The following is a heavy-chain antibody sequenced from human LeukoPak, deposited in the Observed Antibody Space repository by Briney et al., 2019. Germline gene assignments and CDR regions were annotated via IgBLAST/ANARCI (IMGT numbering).Heavy chain of an antibody. Sequence: SETLSLTCTVSGGSISSYYWSWIRQPPGKGLEWIGYIYYSGSTNYNPSLKSRVTISVDTSKNQFSLKLSSVTAADTAVYYCARTYYYDSSGYPYAFDIWGQGTMVTVSS. CDR3: ARTYYYDSSGYPYAFDI. CDR2: IYYSGST. V-gene: IGHV4-59*08. D-gene: IGHD3-22*01. CDR1: GGSISSYY. J-gene: IGHJ3*02.